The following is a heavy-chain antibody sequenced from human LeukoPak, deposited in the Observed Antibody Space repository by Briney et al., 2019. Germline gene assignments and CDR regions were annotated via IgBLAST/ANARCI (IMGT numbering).Heavy chain of an antibody. CDR3: ARTIMITFGGVRYGMDV. D-gene: IGHD3-16*01. CDR1: GGSISSYY. V-gene: IGHV4-59*01. Sequence: SEALSLTCTVSGGSISSYYWSWIRQPPGKGLEWIGYIYYSGSTNYNPSLKSRVTISVDTSKNQFSLKLSSVTAADTAVYYCARTIMITFGGVRYGMDVWGQGTTVTVSS. CDR2: IYYSGST. J-gene: IGHJ6*02.